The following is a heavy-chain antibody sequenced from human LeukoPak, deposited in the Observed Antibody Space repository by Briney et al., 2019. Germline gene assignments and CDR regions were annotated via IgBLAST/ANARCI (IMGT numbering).Heavy chain of an antibody. CDR1: GDSVSSNTAA. Sequence: SQTLSLTCAISGDSVSSNTAAWYWIRQSPSRGLEWLGRTYYRSRWYYEYAVSVRSRITINADTSKNHFSLQLNSVTPDDTAVYYCARDQSGDQGLDSWGQGTLVTVSS. V-gene: IGHV6-1*01. D-gene: IGHD3-10*01. CDR3: ARDQSGDQGLDS. J-gene: IGHJ4*02. CDR2: TYYRSRWYY.